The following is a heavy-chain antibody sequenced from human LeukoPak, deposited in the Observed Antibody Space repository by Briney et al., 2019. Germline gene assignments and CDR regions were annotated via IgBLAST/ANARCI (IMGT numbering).Heavy chain of an antibody. Sequence: TGGSLRLSCAASGFTVSSNYMSWVRQAPGKGLEWVSVIYSGGSTYYADSVKGRFTISRDNSKNTLYLQMNSLRAEDTAVYYCAAVGQVRGYSQPHYYGMDVWGQGTTVTVSS. CDR3: AAVGQVRGYSQPHYYGMDV. CDR1: GFTVSSNY. D-gene: IGHD3-22*01. V-gene: IGHV3-53*01. CDR2: IYSGGST. J-gene: IGHJ6*02.